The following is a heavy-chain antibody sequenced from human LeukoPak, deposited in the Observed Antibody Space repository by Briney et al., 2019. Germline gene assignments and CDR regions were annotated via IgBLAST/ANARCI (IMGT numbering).Heavy chain of an antibody. CDR1: GFTFSSYA. D-gene: IGHD6-19*01. CDR2: ISGSGGNT. Sequence: GGSLRLSCAASGFTFSSYAMSWVRQAPGKGLEWVSAISGSGGNTYYADSEKGRFTISRDNSKNTLFLQMNSLRAEDTAVYYCAKDMSNSGRYGYFQHWGQGTLVAVSS. CDR3: AKDMSNSGRYGYFQH. J-gene: IGHJ1*01. V-gene: IGHV3-23*01.